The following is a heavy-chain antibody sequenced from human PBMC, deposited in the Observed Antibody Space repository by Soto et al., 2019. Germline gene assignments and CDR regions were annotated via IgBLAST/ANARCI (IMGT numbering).Heavy chain of an antibody. CDR3: PKRFFGSGSPPGAFDV. Sequence: EVQLLESGGGLVQPGGSLRLSCSASGFKFSNYAMSWVRQAPGKGPEWVSFITSSGNGTYYADSVKGRFTISRDNSKNTLYVHMNNLRAEDTAIYYCPKRFFGSGSPPGAFDVWGPGTMVTVSS. J-gene: IGHJ3*01. CDR2: ITSSGNGT. CDR1: GFKFSNYA. D-gene: IGHD3-10*01. V-gene: IGHV3-23*05.